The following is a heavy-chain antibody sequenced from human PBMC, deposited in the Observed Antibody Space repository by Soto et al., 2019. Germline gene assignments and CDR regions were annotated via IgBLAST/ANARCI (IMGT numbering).Heavy chain of an antibody. Sequence: EVQLLESGGGLVQPGGSLRLSCAASGFTFSSYAMGWVRQAPGKGLEWVSAISGSGGSTYYADSVKGRFTISRDNSKNTLYLQMNSLRAEDTAVYYCAKVAQYYDFWSGYYGMDVWGQGTTVTVSS. V-gene: IGHV3-23*01. CDR1: GFTFSSYA. CDR3: AKVAQYYDFWSGYYGMDV. D-gene: IGHD3-3*01. CDR2: ISGSGGST. J-gene: IGHJ6*02.